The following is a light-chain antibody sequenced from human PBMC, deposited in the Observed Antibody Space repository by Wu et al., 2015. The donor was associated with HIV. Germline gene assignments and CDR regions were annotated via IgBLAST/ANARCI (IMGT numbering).Light chain of an antibody. CDR3: QQSYSTPRLA. J-gene: IGKJ4*01. V-gene: IGKV1-5*03. CDR1: QTINTW. Sequence: DMQMTQSPSTLSASVGDRVTITCRASQTINTWLAWYQQKPGKAPKLLIYKASTLESGVPSRFSGSGSGTEFTLTITSLQPDDFASYFCQQSYSTPRLAFGGGTKVEIK. CDR2: KAS.